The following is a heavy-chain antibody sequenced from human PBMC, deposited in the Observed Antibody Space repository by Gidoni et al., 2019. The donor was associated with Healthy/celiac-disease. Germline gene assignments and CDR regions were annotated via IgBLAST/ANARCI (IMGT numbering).Heavy chain of an antibody. D-gene: IGHD6-19*01. CDR1: GGPIRSSSYY. CDR2: VYYGEST. V-gene: IGHV4-39*01. CDR3: ARLPVAGTGYFDY. J-gene: IGHJ4*02. Sequence: QLQLQESGPGPVTPSETLSLTCILSGGPIRSSSYYWGWIRQPLGKGLEWIGSVYYGESTYYNPALERRVTISVDTSKNQFSLRLSSVTAADTAVYYCARLPVAGTGYFDYWGQGTLVTVSS.